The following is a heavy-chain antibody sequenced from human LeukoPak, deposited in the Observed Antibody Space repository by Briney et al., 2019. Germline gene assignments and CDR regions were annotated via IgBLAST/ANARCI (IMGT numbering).Heavy chain of an antibody. J-gene: IGHJ4*02. Sequence: SETLSLTCTVSGGPISSYYWSWIRQPPGKGLEWIGYIYDSGNTNYNPSLKSRITISIDTSKNQFSLKLSSVTAADTAVYFCAREQGLIDYWGQGTLVTVSS. CDR3: AREQGLIDY. V-gene: IGHV4-59*01. CDR2: IYDSGNT. CDR1: GGPISSYY.